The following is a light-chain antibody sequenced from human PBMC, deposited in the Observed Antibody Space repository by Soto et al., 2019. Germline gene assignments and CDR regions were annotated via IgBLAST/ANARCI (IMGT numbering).Light chain of an antibody. Sequence: IGLAQSRETVYLSAGARATITRRASQSVSNNYLAWYQQKPGQAPRLLIYGASNRATGIPDRFSGSGSGTDFTLSISRLEPEDFAVYYCQQDRSSGTFGEGTRVEIK. V-gene: IGKV3-20*01. CDR2: GAS. CDR1: QSVSNNY. CDR3: QQDRSSGT. J-gene: IGKJ4*02.